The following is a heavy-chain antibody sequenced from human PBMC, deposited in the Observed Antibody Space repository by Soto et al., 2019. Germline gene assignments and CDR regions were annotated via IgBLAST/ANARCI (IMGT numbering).Heavy chain of an antibody. Sequence: GGSLRLSCAASGFTFSSYGMHWVRQAPGKGLEWVAVISYDGSNKYYADSVKGRFTISRDNSKNTLYLQMNSLRAEDTAVYYCAKDLYRSGYDYYYYYYMDVWGKGTTVTVSS. D-gene: IGHD3-3*01. J-gene: IGHJ6*03. CDR2: ISYDGSNK. CDR3: AKDLYRSGYDYYYYYYMDV. V-gene: IGHV3-30*18. CDR1: GFTFSSYG.